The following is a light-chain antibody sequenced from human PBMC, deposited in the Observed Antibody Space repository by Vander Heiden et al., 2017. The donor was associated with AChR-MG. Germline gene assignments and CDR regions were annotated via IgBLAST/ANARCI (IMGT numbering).Light chain of an antibody. CDR2: EDV. CDR3: QSYVNNTSV. Sequence: LLTQPHAVSGFPGQTVAISCSRGSGRIATRYVQWYQQRPGRGPTTVSYEDVKRPSGVSDRFAGAIDRSSNSASLTISGLQPEDESYDFCQSYVNNTSVFGGGTKLTVL. J-gene: IGLJ3*02. V-gene: IGLV6-57*03. CDR1: SGRIATRY.